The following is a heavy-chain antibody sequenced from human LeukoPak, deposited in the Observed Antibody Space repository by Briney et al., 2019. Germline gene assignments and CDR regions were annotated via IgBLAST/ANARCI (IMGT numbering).Heavy chain of an antibody. Sequence: GGSLRLSCAASGFTFVDYAMPWVRQAPGKGLEWVSGISWNSGSIGYADSVKGRFTISRDNAKNSLYLQMNSLRAEDTALYYCAKDMSAKITMIVVEVDYWGQGTLVTVSS. CDR2: ISWNSGSI. CDR3: AKDMSAKITMIVVEVDY. D-gene: IGHD3-22*01. V-gene: IGHV3-9*01. J-gene: IGHJ4*02. CDR1: GFTFVDYA.